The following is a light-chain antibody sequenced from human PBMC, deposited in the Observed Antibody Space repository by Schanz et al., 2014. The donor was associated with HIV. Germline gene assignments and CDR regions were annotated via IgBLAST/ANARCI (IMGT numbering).Light chain of an antibody. CDR2: ANN. CDR1: SSNIRTNA. J-gene: IGLJ3*02. V-gene: IGLV1-44*01. CDR3: AAWDDSLDGWV. Sequence: QSVLTQPPSASGTPGQRVTISCSVSSSNIRTNAVNWYQQLPGTAPRLLIQANNQRPSGVPDRFSGSKSGTSASLAISGLRSEDEADYHCAAWDDSLDGWVFGGGTKLTVL.